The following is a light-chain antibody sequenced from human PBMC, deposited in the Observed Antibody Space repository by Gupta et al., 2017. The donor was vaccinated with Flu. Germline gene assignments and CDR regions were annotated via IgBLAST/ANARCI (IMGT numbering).Light chain of an antibody. CDR2: EDD. CDR3: QSYDYRSRV. V-gene: IGLV6-57*01. J-gene: IGLJ3*02. Sequence: NFMLTQPHSVSESPGKTVTISCTRSAGSIAGNYVQWYKQRPGSSPSTVIYEDDQRPSGVPARFSGSLYTSSNSASLTISGLKAEDEGYYDCQSYDYRSRVFGGGTRLTVL. CDR1: AGSIAGNY.